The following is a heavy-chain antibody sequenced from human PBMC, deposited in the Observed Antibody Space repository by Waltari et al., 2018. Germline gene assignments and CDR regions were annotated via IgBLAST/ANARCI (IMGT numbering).Heavy chain of an antibody. Sequence: QVQLVQSGAEVKKPGASVKVSCKASGYTFTSYAMHWVRQAPGQRLGWMGWSNAGNGNTKYSQKFQGRVNITRDTSASTAYMELSSLRSEDTAVYYCAAVPDYYDSSGYYYDYYYGMDVWGQGTTVTVSS. CDR2: SNAGNGNT. CDR1: GYTFTSYA. CDR3: AAVPDYYDSSGYYYDYYYGMDV. V-gene: IGHV1-3*01. D-gene: IGHD3-22*01. J-gene: IGHJ6*02.